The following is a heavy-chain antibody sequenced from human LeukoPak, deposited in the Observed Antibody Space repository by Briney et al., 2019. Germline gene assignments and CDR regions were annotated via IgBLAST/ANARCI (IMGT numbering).Heavy chain of an antibody. CDR1: GFTFSSYG. D-gene: IGHD3-9*01. CDR2: ISYDGSNK. Sequence: GGSLRLSCAASGFTFSSYGMHWVRQAPGKGLEWVAVISYDGSNKYYADSVKGRFTISRDNAKNSLYLQMNSLRAEDTALYYCAKDIFRDYDILTGGFDYWGQGTLVTVSS. J-gene: IGHJ4*02. V-gene: IGHV3-30*18. CDR3: AKDIFRDYDILTGGFDY.